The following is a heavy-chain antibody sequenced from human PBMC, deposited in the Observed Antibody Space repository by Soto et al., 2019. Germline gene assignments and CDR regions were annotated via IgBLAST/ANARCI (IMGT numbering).Heavy chain of an antibody. CDR3: ARGTQSSSLYGMDV. J-gene: IGHJ6*02. CDR1: GFTFSSYS. D-gene: IGHD2-2*01. CDR2: ISSSSSYI. Sequence: GGSLGLSCAASGFTFSSYSMNWFRKAPGKGLEWVSSISSSSSYIYYADSVKGRFTISRDDAKNSLYLQMNSLRAEDTAVYYCARGTQSSSLYGMDVWGQGTTVTVS. V-gene: IGHV3-21*01.